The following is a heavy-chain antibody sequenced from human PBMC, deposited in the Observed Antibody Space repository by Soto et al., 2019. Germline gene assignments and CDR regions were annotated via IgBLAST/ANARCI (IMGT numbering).Heavy chain of an antibody. V-gene: IGHV3-30*18. CDR2: ISYDGSNK. Sequence: PGGSLRLSCAASGFTFSSYGMHWVRQAPGKGLEWVAVISYDGSNKYYADSVKGRFTISRDNSKNTLYLQMNSLRAEDTAVYYCAKDRLSSGLFDYWGQGTLVTVSS. J-gene: IGHJ4*02. CDR1: GFTFSSYG. CDR3: AKDRLSSGLFDY. D-gene: IGHD3-22*01.